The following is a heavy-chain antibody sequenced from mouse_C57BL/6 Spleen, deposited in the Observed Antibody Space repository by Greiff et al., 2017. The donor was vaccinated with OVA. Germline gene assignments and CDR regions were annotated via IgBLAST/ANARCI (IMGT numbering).Heavy chain of an antibody. J-gene: IGHJ4*01. CDR1: GFTFSDYG. V-gene: IGHV5-17*01. CDR2: ISSGSSTI. CDR3: ARHYYYGSSYGYYAMDY. Sequence: EVKVVESGGGLVKPGGSLKLSCAASGFTFSDYGMHWVRQAPEKGLEWVAYISSGSSTIYYADTVKGRFTISRDNAKNTLFLQMTSLRSEDTAMYYCARHYYYGSSYGYYAMDYWGQGTSVTVSS. D-gene: IGHD1-1*01.